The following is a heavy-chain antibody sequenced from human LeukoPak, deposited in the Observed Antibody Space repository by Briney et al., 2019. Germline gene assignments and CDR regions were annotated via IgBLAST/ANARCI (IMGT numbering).Heavy chain of an antibody. Sequence: PGGSLRLSCAASGFTFSDYYMSWIRQAPGKGLEWASYISSSGSTIYYADSVKGRFTISRDNAKNSLYLQMNSLRAEDTAVYYCARAPDYYYYYMDVWGKGTTVTVSS. CDR3: ARAPDYYYYYMDV. V-gene: IGHV3-11*04. CDR1: GFTFSDYY. CDR2: ISSSGSTI. J-gene: IGHJ6*03.